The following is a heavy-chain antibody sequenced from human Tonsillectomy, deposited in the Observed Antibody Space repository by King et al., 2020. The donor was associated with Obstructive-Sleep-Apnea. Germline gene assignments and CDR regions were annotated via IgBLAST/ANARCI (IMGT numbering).Heavy chain of an antibody. CDR1: GFTFSDYY. D-gene: IGHD3-16*02. CDR3: ATYDYVWGSYRYDY. CDR2: ISSMGSTI. J-gene: IGHJ4*02. Sequence: VQLVESGGGLVKPGGSLRLSCAASGFTFSDYYMSWIRQAPGKGLEGVSYISSMGSTINSTDYVKGRFPIPQANAKNPLYLQMNSLRAEDTAVYYCATYDYVWGSYRYDYWGQGTLVTVSS. V-gene: IGHV3-11*01.